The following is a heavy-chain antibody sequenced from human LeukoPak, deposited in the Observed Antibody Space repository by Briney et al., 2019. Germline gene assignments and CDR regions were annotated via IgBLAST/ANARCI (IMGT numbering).Heavy chain of an antibody. CDR1: GFTFSDYG. CDR2: IWYDGSNK. Sequence: GGSLRLSCAASGFTFSDYGMHWVRQAPGKGLEWVAVIWYDGSNKYYADSVKGRFTISRDNSKNTLYMQMNSLRGEDTAVYYCARALPSSWYFFDYWGQGTLVTVSS. V-gene: IGHV3-33*01. D-gene: IGHD6-13*01. J-gene: IGHJ4*02. CDR3: ARALPSSWYFFDY.